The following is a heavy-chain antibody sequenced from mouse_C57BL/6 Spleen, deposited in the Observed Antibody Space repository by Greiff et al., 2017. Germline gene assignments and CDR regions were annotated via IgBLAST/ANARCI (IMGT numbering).Heavy chain of an antibody. J-gene: IGHJ2*01. Sequence: QVQLQQPGAELVKPGASVKLSCKASGYTFTSYWMQWVKQRPGQGLEWIGEIDPSDSYTNYNQKFKGKTTLTVDTSSSTAYMQLSSLTSEDSAVYYCARCLYGSGDFDYWGQGTTLTVSS. V-gene: IGHV1-50*01. CDR2: IDPSDSYT. D-gene: IGHD1-1*01. CDR3: ARCLYGSGDFDY. CDR1: GYTFTSYW.